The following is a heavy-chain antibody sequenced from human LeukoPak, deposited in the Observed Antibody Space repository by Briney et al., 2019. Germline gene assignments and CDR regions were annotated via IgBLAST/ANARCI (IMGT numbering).Heavy chain of an antibody. CDR2: INHSGST. Sequence: SETLSLTCAVYGGSFSGYYWSWIRQPPGKGLEWIGEINHSGSTNYNPSLKSRVTISVDTSKNQFSLKLSSVTAADTAVYYCARHIRRYYYDSSGYYYAFDIWGQGTMVTVSS. J-gene: IGHJ3*02. CDR3: ARHIRRYYYDSSGYYYAFDI. CDR1: GGSFSGYY. V-gene: IGHV4-34*01. D-gene: IGHD3-22*01.